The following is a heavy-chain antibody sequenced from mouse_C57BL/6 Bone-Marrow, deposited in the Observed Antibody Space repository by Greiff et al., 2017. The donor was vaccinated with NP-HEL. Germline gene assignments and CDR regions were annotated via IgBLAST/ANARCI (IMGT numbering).Heavy chain of an antibody. CDR1: GFTFSDYG. Sequence: EVKLVESGGGLVKPGGSLKLSCAASGFTFSDYGMHWVRQAPEKGLEWVAYISSGSSTIYYVDTVKGRFTISRDNAKNTLFLQMTSLRSEDTAMYYCASHDYPYAMDYWGQGTSVTVSS. D-gene: IGHD2-4*01. CDR3: ASHDYPYAMDY. CDR2: ISSGSSTI. J-gene: IGHJ4*01. V-gene: IGHV5-17*01.